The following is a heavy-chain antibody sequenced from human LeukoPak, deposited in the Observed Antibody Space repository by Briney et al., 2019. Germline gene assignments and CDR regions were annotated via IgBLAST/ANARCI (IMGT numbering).Heavy chain of an antibody. CDR1: GYSFTSHW. Sequence: GESLKISFKGSGYSFTSHWIAWVRPIPGKGLEWMAIIYPGDSATRYSPSFQGQVTISADKSISTAYLQWSSLKASDTAMYYCARPDSTACFDYWGQGTLVTVSS. D-gene: IGHD6-19*01. J-gene: IGHJ4*02. CDR3: ARPDSTACFDY. V-gene: IGHV5-51*01. CDR2: IYPGDSAT.